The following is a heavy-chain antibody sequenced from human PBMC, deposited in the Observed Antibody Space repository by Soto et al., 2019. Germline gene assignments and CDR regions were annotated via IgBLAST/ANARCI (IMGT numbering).Heavy chain of an antibody. D-gene: IGHD3-9*01. CDR2: IYYSGST. CDR3: ARGGLRYTYGMDV. CDR1: GGSISSYY. V-gene: IGHV4-59*01. Sequence: ETLSLTCTVSGGSISSYYWSWIRQPPGKGLEWIGYIYYSGSTNYNPSLKSRVTISVDTSKNQFPLKLSSVTAADTAVYYCARGGLRYTYGMDVWGQGTTVTVSS. J-gene: IGHJ6*02.